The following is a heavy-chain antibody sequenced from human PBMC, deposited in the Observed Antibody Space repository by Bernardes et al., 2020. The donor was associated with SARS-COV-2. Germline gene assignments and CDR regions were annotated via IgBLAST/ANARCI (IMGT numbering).Heavy chain of an antibody. CDR1: GYTFTSYG. J-gene: IGHJ4*02. D-gene: IGHD3-22*01. CDR3: ARRYYYDASGYKDY. CDR2: INVYNGNT. V-gene: IGHV1-18*04. Sequence: ASVKVSCKASGYTFTSYGISWVRQAPGQGLEWMGWINVYNGNTNYAQKLQGRVTMTTDTSTSTAYMELRSLRSDDTAVYYCARRYYYDASGYKDYWGQGTLVTVSS.